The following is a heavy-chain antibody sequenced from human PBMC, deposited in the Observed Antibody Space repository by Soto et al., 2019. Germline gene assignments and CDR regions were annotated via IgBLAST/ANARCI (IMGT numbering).Heavy chain of an antibody. D-gene: IGHD3-10*01. V-gene: IGHV1-69*01. CDR3: ARDRDDYGSGNYYNRIDF. CDR2: IIPLFGTP. Sequence: QVQLVQSGAEVKKPGSSVKVSCKASGGIFSTYAISWLRQAPGQGLEWMGGIIPLFGTPNYAQRFQGRVIITADESTSTVYMNLSRLRSEDTAVYYCARDRDDYGSGNYYNRIDFWGQGTLVTVSS. CDR1: GGIFSTYA. J-gene: IGHJ4*02.